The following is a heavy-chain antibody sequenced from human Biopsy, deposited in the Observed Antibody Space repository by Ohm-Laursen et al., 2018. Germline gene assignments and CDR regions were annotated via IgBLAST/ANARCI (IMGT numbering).Heavy chain of an antibody. Sequence: PGTLSLTCTVSGGPISSDYWSWIRQTPGKGLEWIGYIYYSGSTNYNPSLKSRVTISVDTSKNQFSLRLNSVTAADTAVYYCARATNSTGWPYYYFYGMGVWGQGTTVTVSS. CDR2: IYYSGST. CDR1: GGPISSDY. D-gene: IGHD2/OR15-2a*01. V-gene: IGHV4-59*01. CDR3: ARATNSTGWPYYYFYGMGV. J-gene: IGHJ6*02.